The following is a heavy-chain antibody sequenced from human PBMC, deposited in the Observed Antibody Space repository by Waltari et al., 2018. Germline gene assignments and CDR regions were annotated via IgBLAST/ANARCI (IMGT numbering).Heavy chain of an antibody. Sequence: QVQLVQSGAEVKKPGASVKVSCKASGYTFTGYSMHWVRRAPGQGLEWMGWINPNSGGTNYAQKFQGRVTMTRDTSISTAYMELSRLRSDDTAVYYCARTPYDSSGYPAHIWGQGTMVTVSS. J-gene: IGHJ3*02. CDR3: ARTPYDSSGYPAHI. CDR1: GYTFTGYS. CDR2: INPNSGGT. D-gene: IGHD3-22*01. V-gene: IGHV1-2*02.